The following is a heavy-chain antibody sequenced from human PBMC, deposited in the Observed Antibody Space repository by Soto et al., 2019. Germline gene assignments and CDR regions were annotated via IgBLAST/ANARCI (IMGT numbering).Heavy chain of an antibody. V-gene: IGHV3-23*01. D-gene: IGHD2-2*01. J-gene: IGHJ4*02. Sequence: GGSLRLSCAASGFTFSSYAMSWVRQAPGKGLEWVSAISGSGGSTYYADSVKGRFTISRDNSKNTLYLQMNSLRAEDTAVYYCAKPTDGYCSSTSCYGFDFWGQGTLVTVSS. CDR1: GFTFSSYA. CDR2: ISGSGGST. CDR3: AKPTDGYCSSTSCYGFDF.